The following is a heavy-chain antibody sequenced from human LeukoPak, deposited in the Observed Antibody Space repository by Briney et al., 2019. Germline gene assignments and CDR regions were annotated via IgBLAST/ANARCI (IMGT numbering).Heavy chain of an antibody. CDR3: ARAMTTAPYYGMDV. V-gene: IGHV3-30-3*01. CDR2: ISYDGSNK. J-gene: IGHJ6*02. D-gene: IGHD4-17*01. CDR1: GFTFRSYA. Sequence: SGGSLRLSCAASGFTFRSYAMSWVRQAPGKGLEWVAVISYDGSNKYYADSVKGRFTISRDDSKNTLYLQMNSPRAEDTAVYYCARAMTTAPYYGMDVWGQGTTVTVSS.